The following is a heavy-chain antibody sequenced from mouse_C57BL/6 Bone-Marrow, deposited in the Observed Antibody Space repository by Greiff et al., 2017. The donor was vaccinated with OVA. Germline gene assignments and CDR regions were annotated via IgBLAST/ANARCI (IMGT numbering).Heavy chain of an antibody. V-gene: IGHV1-64*01. D-gene: IGHD1-1*01. CDR3: ARSDYGSSHLFDY. Sequence: QVQLQQPGAELVKPGASVKLSCKASGYTFTSYWMHWVKQRPGQGLEWIGMIHPNSGSTNYNEKFKSKATLTVDKSSSTAYMQLSSLTSEDSAVYYCARSDYGSSHLFDYWGQGTTLTVSS. J-gene: IGHJ2*01. CDR1: GYTFTSYW. CDR2: IHPNSGST.